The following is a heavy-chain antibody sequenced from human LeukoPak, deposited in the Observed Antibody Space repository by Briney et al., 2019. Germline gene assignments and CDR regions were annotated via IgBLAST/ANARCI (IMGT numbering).Heavy chain of an antibody. Sequence: SETLSLTCAVYGGSFSGYYWSWIRQPPGKGLEWIGEINHSGSTNYNPSLKSRVTISVDTSKNQFSLKLSSVTAADTAVYYCARGPTVDGFDPWGQGTLATVSS. CDR2: INHSGST. CDR3: ARGPTVDGFDP. J-gene: IGHJ5*02. CDR1: GGSFSGYY. V-gene: IGHV4-34*01. D-gene: IGHD4-23*01.